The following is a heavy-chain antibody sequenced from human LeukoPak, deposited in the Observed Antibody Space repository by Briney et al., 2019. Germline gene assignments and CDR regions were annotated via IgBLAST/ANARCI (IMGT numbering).Heavy chain of an antibody. D-gene: IGHD2-15*01. CDR3: ARVEFGGSGGSYLENWFDP. Sequence: SETLSLTCTVSGGSISSYYWSWIRQPPGKGLEWIGYIYYSGSTNYNPSLKSRVTISLDMSKNQFSLKLSSVTAADTAVYYCARVEFGGSGGSYLENWFDPWGQGTLVTVSS. V-gene: IGHV4-59*08. J-gene: IGHJ5*02. CDR1: GGSISSYY. CDR2: IYYSGST.